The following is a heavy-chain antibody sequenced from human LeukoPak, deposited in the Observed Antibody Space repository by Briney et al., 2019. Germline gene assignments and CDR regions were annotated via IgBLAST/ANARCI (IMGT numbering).Heavy chain of an antibody. CDR1: GGSISGYY. V-gene: IGHV4-34*01. Sequence: PSETLSLTCTVSGGSISGYYWSWIRQPPGKGLEWIGEINHSGSTNYNPSLKSRVTISVDTSKNQFSLKLSSVTAADTAVYYCARPRRAYYMDVWGKGTTVTVSS. J-gene: IGHJ6*03. CDR3: ARPRRAYYMDV. CDR2: INHSGST.